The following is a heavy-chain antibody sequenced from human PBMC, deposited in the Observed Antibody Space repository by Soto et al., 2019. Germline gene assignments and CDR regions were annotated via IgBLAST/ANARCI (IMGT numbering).Heavy chain of an antibody. CDR2: VGTSNTNT. CDR3: ARELNTDSSAYYHFAY. Sequence: QVQLVQSGPEVKMPGASVKVSCTTSGYTFTAYGLAWLRQATGQRPAWMGCVGTSNTNTNYAQKFQCRVTMNTDTSTTTTYMELRSARSDDTAVYYWARELNTDSSAYYHFAYWGQGTLVTVSS. CDR1: GYTFTAYG. J-gene: IGHJ4*02. V-gene: IGHV1-18*01. D-gene: IGHD3-22*01.